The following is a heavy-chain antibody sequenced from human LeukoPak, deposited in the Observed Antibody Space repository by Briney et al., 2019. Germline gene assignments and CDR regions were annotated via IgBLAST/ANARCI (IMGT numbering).Heavy chain of an antibody. CDR1: GDIFSSNSAA. CDR3: ARGEQLVPGFDY. CDR2: TYYRSKWYN. V-gene: IGHV6-1*01. J-gene: IGHJ4*02. D-gene: IGHD6-13*01. Sequence: PSQTLSLTCALSGDIFSSNSAAWNWIRQSPSRGLEWLGRTYYRSKWYNDYAVSVKSRITINPDTSKNQFSLQLNSVTPEDTAVYYCARGEQLVPGFDYWGQGTLVTVSS.